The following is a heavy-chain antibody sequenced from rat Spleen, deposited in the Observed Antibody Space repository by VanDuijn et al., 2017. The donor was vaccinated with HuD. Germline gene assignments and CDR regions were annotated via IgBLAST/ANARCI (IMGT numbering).Heavy chain of an antibody. V-gene: IGHV5-29*01. CDR1: GFTFSDYY. Sequence: EVQLVESDGGLVQPGRSLKLSCAVSGFTFSDYYMAWVRQAPTKGLEWVATISYDGSSTYYRDSVKGRFTISRDNAKSTLYLQMDSLRSEDTATYYCARSVFDYWGQGVMVTVSS. CDR2: ISYDGSST. J-gene: IGHJ2*01. CDR3: ARSVFDY.